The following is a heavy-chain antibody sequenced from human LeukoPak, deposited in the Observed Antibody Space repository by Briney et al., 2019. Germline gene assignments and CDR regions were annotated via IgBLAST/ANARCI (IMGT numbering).Heavy chain of an antibody. J-gene: IGHJ6*03. Sequence: PSETLSLTCTVSGGSISSSSYYWGWIRQPPGKGLEWIGSIYYSGSTYYNPSLKSRVTISVDTSKNQFSLKLSSVTAADTAVYYCARRMFWGSHLLGYYMDVWGKGTTVTVSS. CDR3: ARRMFWGSHLLGYYMDV. D-gene: IGHD3-16*01. CDR1: GGSISSSSYY. CDR2: IYYSGST. V-gene: IGHV4-39*01.